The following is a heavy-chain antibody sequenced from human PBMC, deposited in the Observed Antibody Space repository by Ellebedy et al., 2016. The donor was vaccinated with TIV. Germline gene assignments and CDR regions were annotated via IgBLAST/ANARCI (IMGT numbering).Heavy chain of an antibody. J-gene: IGHJ4*02. V-gene: IGHV3-30*04. CDR2: ISYDGTNK. Sequence: GESLKISCATSGFPFRSFPIHWVRQAPGKGLEWVALISYDGTNKKYADSVKGRFIISRDNSKNTLYLQMSSLRTEDTAVYHCARDPRKDVSFWGPGTLVTVTS. CDR3: ARDPRKDVSF. CDR1: GFPFRSFP. D-gene: IGHD5-24*01.